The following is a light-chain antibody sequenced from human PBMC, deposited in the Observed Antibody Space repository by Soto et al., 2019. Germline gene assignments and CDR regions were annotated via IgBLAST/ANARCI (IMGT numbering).Light chain of an antibody. Sequence: DIVLTQSPGTLSLSPGERATLSCRTSQSVSSIYLAWYQQKPGQAPRPLIYGASSSATGIPDRFSGSGSGTDFTLTISSLEPEDFAVYFCQHYGSSSWTFGQGTKVEIK. CDR2: GAS. J-gene: IGKJ1*01. V-gene: IGKV3-20*01. CDR1: QSVSSIY. CDR3: QHYGSSSWT.